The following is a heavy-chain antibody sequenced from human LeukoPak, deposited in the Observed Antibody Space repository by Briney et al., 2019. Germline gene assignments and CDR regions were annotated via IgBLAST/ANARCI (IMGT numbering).Heavy chain of an antibody. D-gene: IGHD6-19*01. CDR3: ARSEQWLAWNY. Sequence: GGSLRLSCAASGFTVSSNYMSWVRQAPGKGLEWVSVIYSGGSRYYADSVKGRFTISRDNSKNTLYLQMNSLRADDTAMYYCARSEQWLAWNYWGQGTLVTVSS. J-gene: IGHJ4*02. CDR1: GFTVSSNY. V-gene: IGHV3-53*01. CDR2: IYSGGSR.